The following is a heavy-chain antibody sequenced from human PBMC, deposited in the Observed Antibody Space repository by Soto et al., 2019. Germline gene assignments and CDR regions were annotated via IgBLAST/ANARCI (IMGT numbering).Heavy chain of an antibody. CDR3: AKSRTCTGDSCYSIFDY. D-gene: IGHD2-15*01. CDR2: ISGSGGRT. J-gene: IGHJ4*02. CDR1: GFTFNSYA. V-gene: IGHV3-23*01. Sequence: GGSLRLSCAASGFTFNSYAVSWVRQAPGKGLEWVSAISGSGGRTYYTDSVKGRFTISRDNSKNTLYLQMSSLRAEDTAVYYCAKSRTCTGDSCYSIFDYWGQGTLVTVSS.